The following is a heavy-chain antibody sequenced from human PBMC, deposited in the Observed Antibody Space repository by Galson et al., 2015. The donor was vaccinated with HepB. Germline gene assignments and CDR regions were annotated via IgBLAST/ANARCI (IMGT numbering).Heavy chain of an antibody. J-gene: IGHJ5*02. D-gene: IGHD4-17*01. CDR1: GYTFTSYA. CDR3: AVRPGNGVTTHGP. V-gene: IGHV7-4-1*02. CDR2: INTSTGNP. Sequence: SVKVSCKASGYTFTSYAMNWVRQAPGQGLEWMGWINTSTGNPTYAQGFTGRFVFSLDTSVSTAYLQISSLKAEDTAVYYCAVRPGNGVTTHGPWGQGTLVTVSS.